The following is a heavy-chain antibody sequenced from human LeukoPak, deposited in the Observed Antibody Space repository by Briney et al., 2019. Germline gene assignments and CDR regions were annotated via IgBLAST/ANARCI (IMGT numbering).Heavy chain of an antibody. CDR1: GISFRSYG. J-gene: IGHJ4*02. CDR3: ATDISTHYFGS. Sequence: GGSLRLSGAASGISFRSYGMHWVRQAPGKGLEWVTFIWYDASNKYYAESVKGRFTISRDNSRNTVFLQMNSLRAEDTAIYYCATDISTHYFGSWGQGTLVTVSS. V-gene: IGHV3-30*02. CDR2: IWYDASNK. D-gene: IGHD3-9*01.